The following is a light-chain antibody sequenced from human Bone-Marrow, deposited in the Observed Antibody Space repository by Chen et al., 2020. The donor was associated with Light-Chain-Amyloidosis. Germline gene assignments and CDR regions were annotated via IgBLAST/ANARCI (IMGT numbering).Light chain of an antibody. CDR3: QSADSSGTYEVI. Sequence: SYELTQPPSVSVSPGQTARITCSGDDLPTKYAYWYQQKPGQAPVLVIHRDTKRPSGISERFSGSISGTTATLTIRGGKAEDEADDHCQSADSSGTYEVIFGGGTKLTVL. V-gene: IGLV3-25*03. CDR2: RDT. J-gene: IGLJ2*01. CDR1: DLPTKY.